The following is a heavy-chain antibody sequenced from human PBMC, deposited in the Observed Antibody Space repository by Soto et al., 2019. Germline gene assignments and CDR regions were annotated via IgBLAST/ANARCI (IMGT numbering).Heavy chain of an antibody. Sequence: GASVKVSCKASGYTFTSYDINWVRQATGQGLEWMGWMNPNSGNTGYAQKFQGRVTMTRNTSISTAYMELSSLRSEDTAVYYCAKDKMEQWLVGGYFDNWGPGTQVTVSS. CDR1: GYTFTSYD. V-gene: IGHV1-8*01. J-gene: IGHJ4*02. D-gene: IGHD6-19*01. CDR3: AKDKMEQWLVGGYFDN. CDR2: MNPNSGNT.